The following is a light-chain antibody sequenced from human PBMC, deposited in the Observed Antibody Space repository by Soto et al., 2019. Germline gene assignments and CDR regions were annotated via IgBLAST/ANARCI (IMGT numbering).Light chain of an antibody. CDR1: QDISSW. J-gene: IGKJ4*01. CDR3: QQANSFSP. V-gene: IGKV1-12*01. Sequence: DIQMTQSPSSVSASVGDRVTITCRASQDISSWLAWYQQKPGKAPELLIYAASSLQSGVPSRFSGSGSGTDFTLTISTLQPEDFATYYCQQANSFSPFGGGTKVEIK. CDR2: AAS.